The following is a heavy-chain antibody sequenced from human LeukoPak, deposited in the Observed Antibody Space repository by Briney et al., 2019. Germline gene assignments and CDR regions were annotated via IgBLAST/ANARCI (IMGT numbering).Heavy chain of an antibody. J-gene: IGHJ4*02. Sequence: PVGSLRLSCAASGFTFSSYEMNWVRQAPGKGLEWVSYISSSGGTIYYADSVKGRFTISRDNAKNSLYLQMNSLRAEDTAVYYCARAKMTTAGGVFDYWGQGTLVTVSS. CDR1: GFTFSSYE. D-gene: IGHD6-13*01. CDR2: ISSSGGTI. V-gene: IGHV3-48*03. CDR3: ARAKMTTAGGVFDY.